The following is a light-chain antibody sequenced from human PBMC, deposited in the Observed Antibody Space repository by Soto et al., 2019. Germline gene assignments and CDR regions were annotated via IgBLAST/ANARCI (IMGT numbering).Light chain of an antibody. V-gene: IGKV3-15*01. J-gene: IGKJ2*01. CDR1: QSVSHN. Sequence: EILMTQSPATLSVSPGERATLSCRASQSVSHNLAWYQQKPGQAPRLLFYGASTRATGIPARFSGSGSGTDFTLTISSLQSEEFAVYYCQQSNNWPYTFGQGTKLEI. CDR2: GAS. CDR3: QQSNNWPYT.